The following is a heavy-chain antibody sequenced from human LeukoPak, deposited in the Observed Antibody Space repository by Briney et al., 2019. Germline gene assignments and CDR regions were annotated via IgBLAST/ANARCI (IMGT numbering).Heavy chain of an antibody. D-gene: IGHD6-6*01. J-gene: IGHJ4*02. V-gene: IGHV1-2*02. CDR1: GYTFTSYD. CDR2: MNPNSGGT. CDR3: ARVQSSSSLDY. Sequence: ASVKVSCKASGYTFTSYDINWVRQATGQGLEWMGWMNPNSGGTNYAQKFQGRVTMTRDTSISTAYMELSRLRSDDTAVYYCARVQSSSSLDYWGQGTLVTVSS.